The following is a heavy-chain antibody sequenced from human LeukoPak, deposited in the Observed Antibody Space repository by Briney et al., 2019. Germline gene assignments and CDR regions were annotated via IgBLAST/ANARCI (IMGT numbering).Heavy chain of an antibody. CDR1: GGSFRGYY. J-gene: IGHJ5*02. V-gene: IGHV4-34*01. D-gene: IGHD1-26*01. CDR2: INHSGST. Sequence: SETLSLTCAVYGGSFRGYYWSWLRQPPGKGLEGFGEINHSGSTNYNPSLKSRVTISVDTSKNQFSLKLSSVTAADTAVYYCARLVWSGSYPWFDPWGQGTLVTVSS. CDR3: ARLVWSGSYPWFDP.